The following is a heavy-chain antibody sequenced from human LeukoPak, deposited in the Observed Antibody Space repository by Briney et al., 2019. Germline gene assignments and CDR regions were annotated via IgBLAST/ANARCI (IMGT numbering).Heavy chain of an antibody. CDR2: INPTGDST. D-gene: IGHD6-19*01. V-gene: IGHV1-46*01. J-gene: IGHJ4*02. CDR1: GYTFTSYY. Sequence: ASVKVSCKASGYTFTSYYMHWVRQAPGQGLEWMGLINPTGDSTGYAQKFQGRVTMTRDMSTSTDFMELSSLRADDTAVYYCTRNSGWYGVSWGQGTLVTVSS. CDR3: TRNSGWYGVS.